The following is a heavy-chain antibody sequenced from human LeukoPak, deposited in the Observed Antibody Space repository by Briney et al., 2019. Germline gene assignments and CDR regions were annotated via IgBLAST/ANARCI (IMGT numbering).Heavy chain of an antibody. Sequence: GGSLRLSCAASEFTFSSYAMHWVRQAPGKGLEWVAVIWYDGSDKYYADSVKGRFTISRDNSRSTLHLQMNSLRAEDTAVYYCASDSAAGGQLWLTYWGQGTLVTVSS. D-gene: IGHD5-18*01. CDR3: ASDSAAGGQLWLTY. CDR1: EFTFSSYA. CDR2: IWYDGSDK. V-gene: IGHV3-33*01. J-gene: IGHJ4*02.